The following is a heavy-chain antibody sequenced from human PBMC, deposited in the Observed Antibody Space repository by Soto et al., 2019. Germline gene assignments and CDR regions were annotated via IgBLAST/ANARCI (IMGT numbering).Heavy chain of an antibody. Sequence: EVQLVESGGGLVKPGGSLRLSCAASGFTFSSYSMNWVRQAPGEGLEWVSSISSGSDYIFYADSVKGRFTISRDNAKNSLFLQMNSLTAEDTAVYYCARSPVGDAFNVWGQGTVVNVSS. CDR2: ISSGSDYI. V-gene: IGHV3-21*01. CDR3: ARSPVGDAFNV. J-gene: IGHJ3*01. CDR1: GFTFSSYS.